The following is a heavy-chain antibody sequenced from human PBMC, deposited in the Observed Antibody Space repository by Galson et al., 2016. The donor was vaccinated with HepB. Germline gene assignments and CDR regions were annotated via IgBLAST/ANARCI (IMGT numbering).Heavy chain of an antibody. J-gene: IGHJ5*02. CDR1: GGTFHGYY. CDR2: INHSGNT. Sequence: ETLSLPCGVFGGTFHGYYWPWIRQPPGKGLEWIGEINHSGNTNYNPSLKSRVTLSVNMTKKKFTMELTSVAAADTAIYYCARGTYYGSATRFGPWGQGTLVTFAS. CDR3: ARGTYYGSATRFGP. D-gene: IGHD3-3*01. V-gene: IGHV4-34*01.